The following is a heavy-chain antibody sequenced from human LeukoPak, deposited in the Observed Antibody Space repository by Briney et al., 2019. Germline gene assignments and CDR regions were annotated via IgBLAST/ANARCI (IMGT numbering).Heavy chain of an antibody. CDR1: GGSISSGSYY. J-gene: IGHJ5*02. Sequence: SETLSHTCTVSGGSISSGSYYWSWIRQPAGKGLEWIGRIYTSGSTNYNPSLKSRVTISVDTSKNQFSLKLSSVTAADTAVYYCARGDGYNPNWFDPWGQGTLVTVSS. V-gene: IGHV4-61*02. CDR3: ARGDGYNPNWFDP. D-gene: IGHD5-24*01. CDR2: IYTSGST.